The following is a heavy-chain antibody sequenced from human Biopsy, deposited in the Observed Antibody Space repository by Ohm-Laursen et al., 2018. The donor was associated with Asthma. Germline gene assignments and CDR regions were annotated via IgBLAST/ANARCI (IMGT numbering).Heavy chain of an antibody. D-gene: IGHD1-26*01. V-gene: IGHV4-59*01. J-gene: IGHJ4*02. CDR3: ARDRGGTYGRTFES. CDR2: LYNSGTT. CDR1: GGPISTYY. Sequence: TLSLTCTVSGGPISTYYWTWIRQPPGKGLEWVAYLYNSGTTNYNPSLKSRVTISVGTSKNQVSLNVRSVTAADTAVYYCARDRGGTYGRTFESWGQGTLVTVSS.